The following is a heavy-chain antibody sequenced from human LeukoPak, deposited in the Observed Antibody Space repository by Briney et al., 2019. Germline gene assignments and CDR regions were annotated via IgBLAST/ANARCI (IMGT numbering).Heavy chain of an antibody. V-gene: IGHV3-21*01. CDR2: ISSSSSYI. J-gene: IGHJ4*02. Sequence: GGSLRLSCAASGFTFSSYSMNWVRHAPGKGLEWVSSISSSSSYIYYADTVKGRFTISRDNAKNSLYLQMNSLRAEDTAVYYCARGRWEGYCSSTSCYGFDYWGQGTLVTVSS. CDR1: GFTFSSYS. D-gene: IGHD2-2*01. CDR3: ARGRWEGYCSSTSCYGFDY.